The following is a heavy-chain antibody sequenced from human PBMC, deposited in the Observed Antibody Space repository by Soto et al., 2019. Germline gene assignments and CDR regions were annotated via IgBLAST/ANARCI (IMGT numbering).Heavy chain of an antibody. D-gene: IGHD3-10*01. CDR3: ARDAYLGSGSYAY. V-gene: IGHV3-33*01. CDR1: GFTFSSYG. CDR2: IWYDGSNK. Sequence: QVQLVESGGVVVQPGRSLRLSCAASGFTFSSYGMHWVRQAPGKGLEWVALIWYDGSNKNYPDSVKGRFTISRDDSKNTLYLQMNSLRAEDTAVYYCARDAYLGSGSYAYWGQGTLVTVAS. J-gene: IGHJ4*02.